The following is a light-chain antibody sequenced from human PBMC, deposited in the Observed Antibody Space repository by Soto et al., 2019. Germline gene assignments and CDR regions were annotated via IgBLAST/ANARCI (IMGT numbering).Light chain of an antibody. CDR1: QNIRSS. J-gene: IGKJ2*01. V-gene: IGKV3-15*01. CDR2: DAS. CDR3: HQYNNWPPLYT. Sequence: EVVMTQSPASLSASPGERVTLSCRASQNIRSSLAWYQQRPGQAPRLLIYDASTRATGIPPRFSGGGSGTEFTVTISSLQSEDFATYYCHQYNNWPPLYTFGQGTKLEIK.